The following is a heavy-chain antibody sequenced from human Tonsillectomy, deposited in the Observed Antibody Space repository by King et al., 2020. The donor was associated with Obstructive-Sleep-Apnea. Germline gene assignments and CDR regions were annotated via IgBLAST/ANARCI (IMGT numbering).Heavy chain of an antibody. Sequence: VQLVESGGGLVQPGGSLRLSCAASGFTFSSYAMSWVRQAPGKGLEWGSAISGSGGSTYYPDSVKGRFTISRDKSKNTLYLQMNSLRAEDTAGYYCAKPRSSSWQLFFDYWGQGTLVTVSS. CDR1: GFTFSSYA. J-gene: IGHJ4*02. CDR3: AKPRSSSWQLFFDY. CDR2: ISGSGGST. D-gene: IGHD6-13*01. V-gene: IGHV3-23*04.